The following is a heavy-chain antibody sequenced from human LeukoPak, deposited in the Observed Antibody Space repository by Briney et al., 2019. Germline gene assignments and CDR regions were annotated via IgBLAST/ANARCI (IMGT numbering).Heavy chain of an antibody. J-gene: IGHJ4*02. CDR1: LCTLDEYA. CDR3: AKEPGYCSGGSGYGETGALDY. V-gene: IGHV3-43D*03. Sequence: GGALRVSCAASLCTLDEYAMHWVRQAPGKGVEWVSLISWDGGSTYYADSVKGRFTISRENSKHSLYRQRNSLRAADNALYYCAKEPGYCSGGSGYGETGALDYWAGGALVSVSS. CDR2: ISWDGGST. D-gene: IGHD2-15*01.